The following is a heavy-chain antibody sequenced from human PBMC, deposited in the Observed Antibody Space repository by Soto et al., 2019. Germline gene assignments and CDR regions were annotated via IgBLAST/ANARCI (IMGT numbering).Heavy chain of an antibody. CDR2: ISGSGGST. Sequence: VQLLESGGGLVQPGGSLRLSCAASGFTFSSYAMSWVRQAPGKGLEWVSAISGSGGSTYYADSVKGRFTISRDNSKHTLYLQMNSLRAEDTAVYYCAKDGAYSSSWYESYYMDVWGKGTTVTVSS. CDR3: AKDGAYSSSWYESYYMDV. CDR1: GFTFSSYA. V-gene: IGHV3-23*01. J-gene: IGHJ6*03. D-gene: IGHD6-13*01.